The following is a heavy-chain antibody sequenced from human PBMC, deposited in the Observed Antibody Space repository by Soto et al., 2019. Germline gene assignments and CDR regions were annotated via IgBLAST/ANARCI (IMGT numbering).Heavy chain of an antibody. CDR1: GFTFSSYW. J-gene: IGHJ4*02. V-gene: IGHV3-74*01. D-gene: IGHD6-25*01. CDR2: INSDGSST. Sequence: EVQLVESGGGLVQPGGSLRLSCAASGFTFSSYWMHWVRQAPGKGLVWVSRINSDGSSTSYADFVKGRFTISRDNAKNTLYLQMNSLRAEDTAVYYCARPPGYNDGGDYWGQGTLVTVSS. CDR3: ARPPGYNDGGDY.